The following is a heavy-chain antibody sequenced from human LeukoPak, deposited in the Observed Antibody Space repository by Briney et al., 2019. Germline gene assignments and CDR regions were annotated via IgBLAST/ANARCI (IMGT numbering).Heavy chain of an antibody. D-gene: IGHD1-26*01. CDR2: IRYDGSNK. CDR1: GFTFSSYW. Sequence: PGGSLRLSCAASGFTFSSYWMSWVRQAPGKGLEWVAFIRYDGSNKYYADSAKGRFTISRDNSKNTLYLQMNSLRAEDTAVYYCARDLVDGTGYWGQGTLVTVSS. CDR3: ARDLVDGTGY. V-gene: IGHV3-30*02. J-gene: IGHJ4*02.